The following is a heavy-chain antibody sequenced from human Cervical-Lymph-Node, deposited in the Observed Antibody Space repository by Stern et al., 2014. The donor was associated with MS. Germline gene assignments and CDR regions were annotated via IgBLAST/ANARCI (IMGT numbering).Heavy chain of an antibody. D-gene: IGHD6-6*01. Sequence: VQLVESGPGLVKPSETLSLTCTVSGGSISSYYWSWIRQPPGKGLEWIGYIYYSGSTNYNPSLKSRVTISVDTSKNQFSLKLSSVTAADTAVYYCAREGGSSSIYFDYWGQGTLVTVSS. V-gene: IGHV4-59*01. CDR1: GGSISSYY. CDR2: IYYSGST. CDR3: AREGGSSSIYFDY. J-gene: IGHJ4*02.